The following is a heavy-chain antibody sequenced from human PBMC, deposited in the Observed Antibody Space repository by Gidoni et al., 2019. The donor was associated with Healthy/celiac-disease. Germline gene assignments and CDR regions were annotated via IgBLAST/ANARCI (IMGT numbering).Heavy chain of an antibody. Sequence: EVQLLESGGGLVQPGGSLRLSCAASGFTFSSYAMSWVRQAPGKGLEWVSAISGSGGSTYYADSVKGRFTISRDNSKNTLYLQMNSLRAEDTAVYYCAKDQPSGGSYGSGSYDYWGQGTLVTVSS. J-gene: IGHJ4*02. CDR3: AKDQPSGGSYGSGSYDY. CDR1: GFTFSSYA. CDR2: ISGSGGST. D-gene: IGHD3-10*01. V-gene: IGHV3-23*01.